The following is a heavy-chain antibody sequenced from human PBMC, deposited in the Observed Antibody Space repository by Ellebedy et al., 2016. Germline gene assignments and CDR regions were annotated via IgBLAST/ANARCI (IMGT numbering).Heavy chain of an antibody. CDR3: AKVFEQWLTMYYFDY. CDR1: GFTFSSYG. J-gene: IGHJ4*02. CDR2: ISYDGSNK. D-gene: IGHD6-19*01. V-gene: IGHV3-30*18. Sequence: GESLKISCAASGFTFSSYGMHWVRQAPGKGLEWVAVISYDGSNKYYADSVKGRFTISRDNSKNTLYLQMNSLRAEDTAVYYCAKVFEQWLTMYYFDYWGQGTLVTVSS.